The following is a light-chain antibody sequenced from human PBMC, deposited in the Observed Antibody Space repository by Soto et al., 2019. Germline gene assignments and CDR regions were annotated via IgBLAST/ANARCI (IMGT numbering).Light chain of an antibody. CDR2: EGS. CDR3: GSYAGSRTYV. V-gene: IGLV2-23*01. CDR1: SSDVGNYNL. J-gene: IGLJ1*01. Sequence: QSALTQPAAVSGSPGQSITISCTGTSSDVGNYNLVSWYQQHPGKAPKLMIYEGSKRPSGVSNRFSGSKSGNTASLTISILQAEDEADYYCGSYAGSRTYVFGAGTKVTVL.